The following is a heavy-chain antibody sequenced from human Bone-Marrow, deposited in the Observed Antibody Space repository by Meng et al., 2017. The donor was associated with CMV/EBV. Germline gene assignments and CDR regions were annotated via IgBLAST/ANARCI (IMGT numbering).Heavy chain of an antibody. Sequence: SETLSLTCTVSGGSITSNIYYWGWIRQPPGKGLEWIGSIYYSGSTYYNPSLKSRVTISVDTSKNQFSPKLISVTAADTAVYYCARTGYTWNYVQNYFDYWGQGTLVTVYS. CDR3: ARTGYTWNYVQNYFDY. D-gene: IGHD1-7*01. CDR2: IYYSGST. CDR1: GGSITSNIYY. J-gene: IGHJ4*02. V-gene: IGHV4-39*01.